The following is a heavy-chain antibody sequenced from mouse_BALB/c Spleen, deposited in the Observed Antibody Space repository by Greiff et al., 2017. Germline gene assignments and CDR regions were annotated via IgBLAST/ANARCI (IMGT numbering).Heavy chain of an antibody. CDR1: GFNIKDYY. Sequence: VQLQQSGAELVRPGALVKLSCKASGFNIKDYYMHWVKQRPEQGLEWIGWIDPENGNTIYDPKFQGKASITADTSSNTAYLQLSSLTSEDTAVYYCARGGVRRGRGFAYWGQGTLVTVSA. D-gene: IGHD2-14*01. J-gene: IGHJ3*01. V-gene: IGHV14-1*02. CDR3: ARGGVRRGRGFAY. CDR2: IDPENGNT.